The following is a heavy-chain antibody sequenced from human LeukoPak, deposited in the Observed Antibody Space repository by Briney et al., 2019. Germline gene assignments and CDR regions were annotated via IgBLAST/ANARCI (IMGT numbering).Heavy chain of an antibody. CDR2: ISGNGVTT. CDR1: GFTFSISA. CDR3: VADGRDGYNIYFHH. V-gene: IGHV3-64D*06. J-gene: IGHJ1*01. D-gene: IGHD5-24*01. Sequence: GGSLRLSCSASGFTFSISATHWVRQAPGKGLQYVSVISGNGVTTSYADSVKGRFTVSRDNSKNTVYLQMSSLRAEDTAVYYCVADGRDGYNIYFHHWGQGTLVTVSS.